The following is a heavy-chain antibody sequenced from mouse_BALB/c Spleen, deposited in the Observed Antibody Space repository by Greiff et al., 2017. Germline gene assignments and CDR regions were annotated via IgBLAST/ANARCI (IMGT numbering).Heavy chain of an antibody. CDR2: ISYSGST. V-gene: IGHV3-2*02. J-gene: IGHJ2*01. CDR1: GYSITSDYA. Sequence: EVQRVESGPGLVKPSQSLSLTCTVTGYSITSDYAWNWIRQFPGNKLEWMGYISYSGSTSYNPSLKSRISITRDTSKNQFFLQLNSVTTEDTATYYCARRGSLYYFDYWGQGTTLTVSS. CDR3: ARRGSLYYFDY.